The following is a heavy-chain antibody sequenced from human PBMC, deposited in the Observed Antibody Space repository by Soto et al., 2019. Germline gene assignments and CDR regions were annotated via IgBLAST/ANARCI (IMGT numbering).Heavy chain of an antibody. CDR2: INSDGRRT. CDR1: GFTFSDSW. CDR3: GKSRSSGSSLIDY. V-gene: IGHV3-74*01. Sequence: EVQLVESGGGLVQPGGSLRLSCVVSGFTFSDSWMYWVRQVPGEGLVWVSFINSDGRRTSSADSVKGRFTISRDNAKNTLYLQMNSLRAEDTAMYYCGKSRSSGSSLIDYWGQGTLVTVSS. J-gene: IGHJ4*02. D-gene: IGHD3-3*01.